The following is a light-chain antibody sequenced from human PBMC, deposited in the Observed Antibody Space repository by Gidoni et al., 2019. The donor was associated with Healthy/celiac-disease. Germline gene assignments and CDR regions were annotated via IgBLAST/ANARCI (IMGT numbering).Light chain of an antibody. J-gene: IGKJ1*01. CDR1: QSVLYSSNNKNY. V-gene: IGKV4-1*01. Sequence: DIVMTQSPDFLAVSLGERATINCKSSQSVLYSSNNKNYLAWYQQKPVQPPKLLIYWASTRESGVPYRVSGGGSETDFTLTISNLQDEDVSVYYCQHYYSTPPTFGQGTKVEIK. CDR3: QHYYSTPPT. CDR2: WAS.